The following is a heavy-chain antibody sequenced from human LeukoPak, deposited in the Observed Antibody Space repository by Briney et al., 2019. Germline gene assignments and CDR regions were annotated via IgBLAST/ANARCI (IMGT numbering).Heavy chain of an antibody. CDR2: INPKSGGT. CDR3: VPSNSFEFYFDY. V-gene: IGHV1-2*02. CDR1: GYTFTGYY. D-gene: IGHD3-16*01. Sequence: ASVKVSCKASGYTFTGYYMHWVRQAPGQGLEWMGWINPKSGGTNYAQKFQGRVTMTRDTSIGTAYVELNRLRSDDTAVYYCVPSNSFEFYFDYWGQGTLVTVSS. J-gene: IGHJ4*02.